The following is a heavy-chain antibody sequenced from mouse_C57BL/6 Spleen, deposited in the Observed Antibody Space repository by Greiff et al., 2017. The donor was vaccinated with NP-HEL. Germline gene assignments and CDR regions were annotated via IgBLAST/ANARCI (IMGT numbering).Heavy chain of an antibody. CDR2: IWRGGST. CDR1: GFSLTSYG. V-gene: IGHV2-5*01. CDR3: AKSPVRYGNHGGAMDY. D-gene: IGHD2-10*02. J-gene: IGHJ4*01. Sequence: QVQLQQSGPGLVQPSQSLSIACTVSGFSLTSYGVHWVRQSPGKGLEWLGVIWRGGSTDYNAAFMSRLSITKDNSKSQVFFKMNSLQADDTAIYYCAKSPVRYGNHGGAMDYWGQGTSVTVSS.